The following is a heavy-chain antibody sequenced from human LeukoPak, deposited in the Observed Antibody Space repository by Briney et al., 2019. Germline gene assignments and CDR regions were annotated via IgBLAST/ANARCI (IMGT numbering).Heavy chain of an antibody. V-gene: IGHV3-23*01. D-gene: IGHD6-13*01. CDR3: ATSKQARRYFDY. J-gene: IGHJ4*02. Sequence: GGSLRLSCAGSGFTFSSNAVRWVRQAPGKGMEWFSSIIVIGANTYYADSVRGPFTISRDNSTNTLYLQMTTLRAEDTAVYYCATSKQARRYFDYWGQGTLVTVSS. CDR1: GFTFSSNA. CDR2: IIVIGANT.